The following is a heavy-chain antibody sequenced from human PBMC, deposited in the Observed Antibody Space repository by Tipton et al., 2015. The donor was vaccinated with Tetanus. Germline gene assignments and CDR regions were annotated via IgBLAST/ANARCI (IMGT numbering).Heavy chain of an antibody. CDR1: GFTFSSYA. V-gene: IGHV3-30*04. CDR2: ISYDGSHK. D-gene: IGHD2-15*01. J-gene: IGHJ4*02. CDR3: ARERDGGCSFDY. Sequence: SLRLSCAASGFTFSSYAMHWVRQTPGKGLEWVAVISYDGSHKYYADSAKGRFTISGDNSKNTVYLQMDSLRGEDMAVYYCARERDGGCSFDYWGQGTLVTVSS.